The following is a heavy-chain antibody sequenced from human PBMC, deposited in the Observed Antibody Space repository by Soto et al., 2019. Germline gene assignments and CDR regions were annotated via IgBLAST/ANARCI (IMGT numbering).Heavy chain of an antibody. D-gene: IGHD3-9*01. CDR3: ARGGYDILTGYYGDGDY. Sequence: QVQLVQSGAEVKKPGASVTVSCKASGYPFTSYDINWVRQATGQGLEWMGWMNPNSGNTGYAQKFQGRVTMPRNTSISTAYMELSSLRSEDTAVYYCARGGYDILTGYYGDGDYWGQGTLVTVSS. CDR2: MNPNSGNT. V-gene: IGHV1-8*01. CDR1: GYPFTSYD. J-gene: IGHJ4*02.